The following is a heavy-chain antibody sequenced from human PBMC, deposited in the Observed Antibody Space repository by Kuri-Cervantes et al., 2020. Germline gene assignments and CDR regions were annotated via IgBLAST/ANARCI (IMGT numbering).Heavy chain of an antibody. CDR2: IKQDGSQK. CDR1: GFTFSSYW. CDR3: ARDFSGSGSSPFDY. D-gene: IGHD3-10*01. V-gene: IGHV3-7*04. Sequence: GESLKISCAASGFTFSSYWMSWVRQAPGKGLEWVANIKQDGSQKYYVDSVKGRFTISRDNAKNSLYLQMNSLRAEDTAVYYCARDFSGSGSSPFDYWGQGTLVTVSS. J-gene: IGHJ4*02.